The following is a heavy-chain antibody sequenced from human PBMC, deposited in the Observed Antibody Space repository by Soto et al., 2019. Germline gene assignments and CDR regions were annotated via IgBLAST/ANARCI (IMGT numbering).Heavy chain of an antibody. CDR1: GGSVSSGSYY. Sequence: SETLSLTCTVSGGSVSSGSYYWSWIRQPPGKGLEWIGYIYYSGSTNYNPSLKSRVTISVDTSKNQFSLKLSSVTAADTAVYYCAGDIDPWAQGTLVTGSS. CDR2: IYYSGST. CDR3: AGDIDP. J-gene: IGHJ5*02. D-gene: IGHD3-10*01. V-gene: IGHV4-61*01.